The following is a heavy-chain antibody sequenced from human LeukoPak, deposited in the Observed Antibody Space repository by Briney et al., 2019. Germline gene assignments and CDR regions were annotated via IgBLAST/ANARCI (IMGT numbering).Heavy chain of an antibody. CDR2: ISWNSGSI. CDR3: AKAVIDYDSSGYPYLYFDY. V-gene: IGHV3-9*01. D-gene: IGHD3-22*01. Sequence: GGSLRLSCAASGFTFYDYAMHWVRQAPGKGLEWGSGISWNSGSIGYADSVKGRFTISRDNAKNSLYLQMNSLRAEDTAFYYCAKAVIDYDSSGYPYLYFDYWGQGTLVTVSS. J-gene: IGHJ4*02. CDR1: GFTFYDYA.